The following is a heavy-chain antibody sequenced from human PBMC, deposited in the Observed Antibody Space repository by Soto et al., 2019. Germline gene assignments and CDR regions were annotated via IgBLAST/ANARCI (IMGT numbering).Heavy chain of an antibody. D-gene: IGHD2-15*01. Sequence: SETLSLTCTVSGGSISSSSYYWGWIRQPPGKGLGWIGSIYYSGSTYYNPSLKSRVTISVDTSKNQFSLKLSSVTAADTAVYYCARCLPYCSGGSCYSVGWFDPWGQGTLVTVSS. CDR1: GGSISSSSYY. V-gene: IGHV4-39*01. J-gene: IGHJ5*02. CDR2: IYYSGST. CDR3: ARCLPYCSGGSCYSVGWFDP.